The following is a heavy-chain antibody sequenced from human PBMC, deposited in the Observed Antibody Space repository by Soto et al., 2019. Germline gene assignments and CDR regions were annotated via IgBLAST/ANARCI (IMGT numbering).Heavy chain of an antibody. CDR3: ARERGYSGYDSGWFDP. CDR1: GFSFSDYS. V-gene: IGHV3-21*01. D-gene: IGHD5-12*01. J-gene: IGHJ5*02. CDR2: ISSTSAYI. Sequence: PGGSLRLSCAASGFSFSDYSMKWVRQAPGKGLEWVSSISSTSAYIFYADSVKGRFTISRDNAKNSLYLQMNSLRAEDTAVYYRARERGYSGYDSGWFDPWGQGTLVTVSS.